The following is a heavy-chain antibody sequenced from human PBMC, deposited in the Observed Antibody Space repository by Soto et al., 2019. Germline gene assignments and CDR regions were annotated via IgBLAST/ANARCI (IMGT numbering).Heavy chain of an antibody. D-gene: IGHD3-22*01. V-gene: IGHV1-69*13. CDR1: GGTFSSYA. J-gene: IGHJ4*02. CDR3: ARDHRHGYYYDSSGYFFYY. Sequence: ASVKVSCKASGGTFSSYAISWVRQAPGQGLEWMGGIIPIFGTANYAQKFQGRVTITADESTSTAYMELSSLRSEDTAVYYCARDHRHGYYYDSSGYFFYYWGQGTLVTVSS. CDR2: IIPIFGTA.